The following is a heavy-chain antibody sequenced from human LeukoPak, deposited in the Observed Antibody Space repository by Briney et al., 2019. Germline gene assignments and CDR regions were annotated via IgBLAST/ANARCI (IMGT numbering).Heavy chain of an antibody. CDR2: IIPILGIA. J-gene: IGHJ4*02. V-gene: IGHV1-69*04. Sequence: ASVKVSCKASGYTFTSYGISWVRQAPGQGLEWMGRIIPILGIANYAQKFQGRVTITADKSTSTAYMELSSLRSEDTAVYYCARGRDGYLLDYWGQGTLVTVSS. CDR3: ARGRDGYLLDY. CDR1: GYTFTSYG. D-gene: IGHD5-24*01.